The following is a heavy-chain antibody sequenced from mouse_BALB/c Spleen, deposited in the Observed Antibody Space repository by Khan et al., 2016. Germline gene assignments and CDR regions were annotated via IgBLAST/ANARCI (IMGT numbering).Heavy chain of an antibody. Sequence: EVQLVETGGGLVQPKGSLKLSCAASGFTFNTNAMNWVRQAPGKGLEWVASIRSKSNNYATYYADSVKDRFTISRDDSQSMLYLQMNNLKTEDTAMYYCVRVDYDSPYYAMDYWGQGTSVTVSS. D-gene: IGHD2-4*01. V-gene: IGHV10S3*01. CDR1: GFTFNTNA. J-gene: IGHJ4*01. CDR3: VRVDYDSPYYAMDY. CDR2: IRSKSNNYAT.